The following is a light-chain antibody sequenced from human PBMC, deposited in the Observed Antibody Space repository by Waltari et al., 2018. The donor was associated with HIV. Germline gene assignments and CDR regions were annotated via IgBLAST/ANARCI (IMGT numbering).Light chain of an antibody. V-gene: IGKV3-20*01. CDR2: GAS. CDR1: QSVSSSY. Sequence: EIVLTQSPGTLSLSPGERATLSCRASQSVSSSYLAWYQQKPGQAPRLLIYGASSRATGIPDRFTGSGSGTDFTLTISRLEPEDFAVYYCQQYGSSQWTFGQGTTVEIK. J-gene: IGKJ1*01. CDR3: QQYGSSQWT.